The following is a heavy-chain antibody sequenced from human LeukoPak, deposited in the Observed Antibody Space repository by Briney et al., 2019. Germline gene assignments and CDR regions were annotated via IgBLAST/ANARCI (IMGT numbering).Heavy chain of an antibody. V-gene: IGHV4-30-4*07. Sequence: SETLSLTCAVSGGSISSGGYSWSWIRQPPGKGLEWIGYIYYSGSTYYNPSLKSRVTISVDTSKNQFSLKLSSVTAADTAVYYCARERSGSEIFARSFDIWGQGTMVTVSS. J-gene: IGHJ3*02. CDR2: IYYSGST. CDR1: GGSISSGGYS. CDR3: ARERSGSEIFARSFDI. D-gene: IGHD3-3*01.